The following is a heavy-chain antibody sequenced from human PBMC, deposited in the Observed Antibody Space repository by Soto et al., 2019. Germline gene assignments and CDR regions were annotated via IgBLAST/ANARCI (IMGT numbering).Heavy chain of an antibody. Sequence: EVQLLESGGDLVHPGRTLILSCVGSGYPFGDYAMRWVSQAPGKGLEWVSAIGPFEAHAPAYAASVKGQFTISRDNSRNILFLQMTNLRAGDTGVYYCARDAIPYNGRDDAFDLWGQGTVVTVSS. CDR2: IGPFEAHAP. CDR3: ARDAIPYNGRDDAFDL. V-gene: IGHV3-23*01. CDR1: GYPFGDYA. D-gene: IGHD2-8*01. J-gene: IGHJ3*01.